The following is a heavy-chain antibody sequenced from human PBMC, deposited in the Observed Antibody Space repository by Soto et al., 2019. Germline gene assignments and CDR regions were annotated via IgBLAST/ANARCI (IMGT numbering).Heavy chain of an antibody. Sequence: GGSLRLSCAASGVPSSNAWMNWVRQAPGKGLEWVGRIKSKTDGGTTDYAAPVKGRFTISRDDSKNTLYLQMNSLKTEDTAVYYCHLAAAELGDYWGQGTLVTVSS. CDR2: IKSKTDGGTT. CDR3: HLAAAELGDY. V-gene: IGHV3-15*07. J-gene: IGHJ4*02. D-gene: IGHD6-13*01. CDR1: GVPSSNAW.